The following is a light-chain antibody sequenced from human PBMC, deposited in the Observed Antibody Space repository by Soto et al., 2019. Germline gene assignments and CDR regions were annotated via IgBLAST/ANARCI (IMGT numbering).Light chain of an antibody. V-gene: IGLV2-14*01. CDR3: SPYTSSSTRV. CDR1: SSDVGGYNY. Sequence: QSALTQPASVSGSPGQSITISCTGTSSDVGGYNYVSWYQQHPGKAPKLMIYEVSNRPSGVSNRFSGSRSGNTASLTISGLQAEDEADYYCSPYTSSSTRVFGTGTKVT. J-gene: IGLJ1*01. CDR2: EVS.